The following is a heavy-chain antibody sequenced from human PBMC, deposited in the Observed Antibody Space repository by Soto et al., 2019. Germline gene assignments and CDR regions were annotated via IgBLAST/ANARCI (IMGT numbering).Heavy chain of an antibody. CDR2: INPNSGGT. J-gene: IGHJ6*02. Sequence: QVQLVQSGAEVKKPGASVKVSCKASGYTFTGYYMHLVRQAPGQGLEWMGWINPNSGGTNYAQKFQGWVTMTRDTSISTAYMELSRLRSDDTAVYYCASSYYYDSSGYSDYYYGMDVWGQGTTVTVSS. CDR1: GYTFTGYY. D-gene: IGHD3-22*01. CDR3: ASSYYYDSSGYSDYYYGMDV. V-gene: IGHV1-2*04.